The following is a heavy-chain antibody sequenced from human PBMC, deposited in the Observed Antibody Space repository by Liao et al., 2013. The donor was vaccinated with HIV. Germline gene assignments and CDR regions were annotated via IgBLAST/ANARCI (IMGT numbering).Heavy chain of an antibody. V-gene: IGHV4-30-4*08. J-gene: IGHJ4*02. D-gene: IGHD4-23*01. CDR3: ARLDYGGNSPIIDY. CDR1: GGSFSSGDYY. Sequence: QVRLQESGPGLVKPSETLSLTCAVYGGSFSSGDYYWSWIRQPPGKGLEWIGYIYYSGSTYYNPSLKSRVTISVDTSKNQFSLKLSSVTAADTAVYYCARLDYGGNSPIIDYWGQGTLVTVSS. CDR2: IYYSGST.